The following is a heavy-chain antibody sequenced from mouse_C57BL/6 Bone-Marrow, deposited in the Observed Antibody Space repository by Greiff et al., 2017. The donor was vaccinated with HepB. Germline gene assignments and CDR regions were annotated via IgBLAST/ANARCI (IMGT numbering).Heavy chain of an antibody. V-gene: IGHV1-55*01. CDR2: IYPGSGST. CDR3: ARVKFSYYGSSYFDY. D-gene: IGHD1-1*01. Sequence: VQLQQPGAELVKPGASVKMSCKASGYTFTSYWITWVKQRPGQGLEWIGDIYPGSGSTNYNEKFKSKATLTVDTSSSTAYMQLSSLTSEYSAVYYCARVKFSYYGSSYFDYWGQGTTLTVSS. J-gene: IGHJ2*01. CDR1: GYTFTSYW.